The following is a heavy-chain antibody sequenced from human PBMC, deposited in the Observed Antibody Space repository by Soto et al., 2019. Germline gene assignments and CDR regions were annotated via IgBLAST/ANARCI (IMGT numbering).Heavy chain of an antibody. J-gene: IGHJ6*02. CDR3: ARGYSYGYYYYYYGMDV. CDR2: IYYSGST. CDR1: GGSISSGDYY. D-gene: IGHD5-18*01. Sequence: PSETLSLTCTVSGGSISSGDYYWSWIRQPPGKGLEWIGYIYYSGSTYYNPSLKSRVTISVNTSKNQFSLKLSSVTAADTAVYYCARGYSYGYYYYYYGMDVWGQGTTVTV. V-gene: IGHV4-30-4*01.